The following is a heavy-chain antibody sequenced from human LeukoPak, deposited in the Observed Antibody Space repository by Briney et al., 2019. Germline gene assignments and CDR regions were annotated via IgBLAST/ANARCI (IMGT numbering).Heavy chain of an antibody. V-gene: IGHV3-48*02. Sequence: GGSLRLSCAASGFTFSSFIMNWVRQAPGKGLEWVSYIGDNSAIYYADSVKGRFTISRDNAKNSLSLQMNSLRDEDTAVYYCAREGYYGAFDIWGQGTMVTVSS. CDR1: GFTFSSFI. J-gene: IGHJ3*02. D-gene: IGHD3-10*01. CDR2: IGDNSAI. CDR3: AREGYYGAFDI.